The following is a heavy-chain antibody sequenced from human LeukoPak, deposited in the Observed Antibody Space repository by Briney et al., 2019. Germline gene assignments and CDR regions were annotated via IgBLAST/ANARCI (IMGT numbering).Heavy chain of an antibody. CDR2: IYSGGST. V-gene: IGHV3-66*04. CDR3: ARHRNDCSGGSCYHPYYFDY. Sequence: PGGSLRLSCAASGFTVSSNYMSWVRQAPGKGLEWVSVIYSGGSTYYADSVKGRFTISRDNSKNTLYLQMNSLRAEDTAVYYCARHRNDCSGGSCYHPYYFDYWGQGTLVTVSS. D-gene: IGHD2-15*01. J-gene: IGHJ4*02. CDR1: GFTVSSNY.